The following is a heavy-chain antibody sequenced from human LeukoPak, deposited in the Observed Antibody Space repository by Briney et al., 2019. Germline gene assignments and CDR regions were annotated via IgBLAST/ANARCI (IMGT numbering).Heavy chain of an antibody. J-gene: IGHJ5*02. V-gene: IGHV4-59*08. CDR2: FYDNGYTVDT. CDR1: GASISSYY. Sequence: SETLSLTCTVSGASISSYYWAWIRQAPGKGPEWTGYFYDNGYTVDTRYNPSVKARVSMSAGTSDNEISLQLTSVTAADTAVYYCARQPGGKQLNFGPWGPGTLVIVSS. CDR3: ARQPGGKQLNFGP. D-gene: IGHD6-6*01.